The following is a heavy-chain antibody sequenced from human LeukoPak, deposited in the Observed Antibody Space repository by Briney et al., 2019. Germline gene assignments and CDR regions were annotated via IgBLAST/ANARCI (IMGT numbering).Heavy chain of an antibody. Sequence: GGSLRLSCEASGFTVSSFEINWVHQAPGKGLEWVSYISSSGGTMDYADSVKGRFTVSRDNGKKLVHLQLNSLRAEDTAVYFCARIPHPDYADAQWGQGTLVIVSS. CDR2: ISSSGGTM. CDR3: ARIPHPDYADAQ. CDR1: GFTVSSFE. V-gene: IGHV3-48*03. D-gene: IGHD4-17*01. J-gene: IGHJ4*02.